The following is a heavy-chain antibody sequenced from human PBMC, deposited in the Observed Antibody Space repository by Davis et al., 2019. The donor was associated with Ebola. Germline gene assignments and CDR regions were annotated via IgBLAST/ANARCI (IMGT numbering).Heavy chain of an antibody. J-gene: IGHJ6*02. Sequence: GESLKISCAASGFTFSSYWMHWVRQAPGKGLVWVSRINSDGSSTSYADSVKGRFTISRDNAKNTLYLQMNSLRAEDTAVYYCARAGRVYSSGWSYYYYGMDVWGQGTTVTVSS. D-gene: IGHD6-19*01. CDR2: INSDGSST. V-gene: IGHV3-74*01. CDR3: ARAGRVYSSGWSYYYYGMDV. CDR1: GFTFSSYW.